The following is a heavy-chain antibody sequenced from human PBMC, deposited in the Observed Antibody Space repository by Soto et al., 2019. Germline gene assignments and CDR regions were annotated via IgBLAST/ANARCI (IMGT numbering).Heavy chain of an antibody. Sequence: ASVKVSCKASGYTFTSYGISWVRQAPGQGLEWMGWISAYNGNTNYAQKLQGRVTMTTDTSTSTAHMELRSLRSDDTAVYYCARGRIGSRCDFWSGYYPDAFEIWGEGSMVTVS. D-gene: IGHD3-3*01. V-gene: IGHV1-18*01. CDR1: GYTFTSYG. CDR3: ARGRIGSRCDFWSGYYPDAFEI. CDR2: ISAYNGNT. J-gene: IGHJ3*02.